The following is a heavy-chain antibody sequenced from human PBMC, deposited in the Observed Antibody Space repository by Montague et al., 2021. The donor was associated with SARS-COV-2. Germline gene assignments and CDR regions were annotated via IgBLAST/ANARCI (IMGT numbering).Heavy chain of an antibody. J-gene: IGHJ6*02. D-gene: IGHD3-16*01. CDR1: GDSVVKLSAA. Sequence: CAISGDSVVKLSAAWNWTSQYPTKSFELLGRIYFKTKRYNDYAVSVKSRITIKSDTSKNQISLQLNFVTPEDTAVYYCARDLRWRYGYGMDVWGQGTTVTVSS. V-gene: IGHV6-1*01. CDR3: ARDLRWRYGYGMDV. CDR2: IYFKTKRYN.